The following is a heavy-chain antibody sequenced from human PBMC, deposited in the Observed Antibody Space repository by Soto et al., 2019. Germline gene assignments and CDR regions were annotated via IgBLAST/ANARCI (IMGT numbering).Heavy chain of an antibody. CDR2: ISGSGGST. CDR3: ATPENIPYLRYCTNGVCHQY. J-gene: IGHJ4*02. CDR1: GFTFSSYA. D-gene: IGHD2-8*01. V-gene: IGHV3-23*01. Sequence: PGGSLRLSCAASGFTFSSYAMSWVRQAPGKGLEWVSAISGSGGSTYYADSVKGRFTISRDNSKNTLYLQMNSLRAEDTAVYYCATPENIPYLRYCTNGVCHQYWGQGTLVTVSS.